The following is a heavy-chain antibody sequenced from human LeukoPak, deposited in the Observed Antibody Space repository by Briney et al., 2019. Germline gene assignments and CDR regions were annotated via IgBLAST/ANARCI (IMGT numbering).Heavy chain of an antibody. Sequence: ASVKVSCKASGYTFTGYYMHWVRQAPGQGLEWMGWINPNSGGTNYAQKFQGRVTMTRDTSISTAYMELSRLRSDDTAVYYCAKDYGDSSTFDYWGQGTLATVSS. D-gene: IGHD4-17*01. CDR2: INPNSGGT. J-gene: IGHJ4*02. CDR1: GYTFTGYY. CDR3: AKDYGDSSTFDY. V-gene: IGHV1-2*02.